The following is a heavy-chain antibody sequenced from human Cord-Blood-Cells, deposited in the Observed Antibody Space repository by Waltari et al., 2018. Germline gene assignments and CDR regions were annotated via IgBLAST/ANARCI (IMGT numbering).Heavy chain of an antibody. Sequence: EVQLVESGGGLVQPGGSLRLSCAASGFTFSSYEMNWVRQAPGKGLEWVSYISSSGSTIYYADSVKGRFTISRDNAKNSLYLQMNSLRVEDTAVYYCARAGLGSDAFDIWGQGTMVTVSS. V-gene: IGHV3-48*03. J-gene: IGHJ3*02. CDR3: ARAGLGSDAFDI. D-gene: IGHD3-9*01. CDR1: GFTFSSYE. CDR2: ISSSGSTI.